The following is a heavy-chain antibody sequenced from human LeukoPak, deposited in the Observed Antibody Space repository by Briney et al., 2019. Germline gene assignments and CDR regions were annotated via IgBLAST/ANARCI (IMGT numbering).Heavy chain of an antibody. CDR3: ARARKDDILTGYSNAPYYYYYGMDV. CDR1: GYTFPNYA. D-gene: IGHD3-9*01. V-gene: IGHV1-18*01. Sequence: ASVKVSCKASGYTFPNYAISWVRQASGQGLEWMGWNSVYNGQTVYAQKFQGRLIMTTDTSTSTAYLELRSLRSDDTAVYYCARARKDDILTGYSNAPYYYYYGMDVWGQGTTVTVSS. CDR2: NSVYNGQT. J-gene: IGHJ6*02.